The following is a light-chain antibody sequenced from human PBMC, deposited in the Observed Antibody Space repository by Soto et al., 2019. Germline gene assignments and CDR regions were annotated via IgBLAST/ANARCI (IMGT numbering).Light chain of an antibody. CDR2: GAS. Sequence: DIVLTQSPDTLSVSPGEGATLSCRASQSVSSNLAWYQQKPGQAPRLLVYGASTRATGIPARFSGSGSGTEFTLTISSLQSEDFAVYFGQQYQNWPPYTWGQGTKLEIK. CDR3: QQYQNWPPYT. J-gene: IGKJ2*01. V-gene: IGKV3-15*01. CDR1: QSVSSN.